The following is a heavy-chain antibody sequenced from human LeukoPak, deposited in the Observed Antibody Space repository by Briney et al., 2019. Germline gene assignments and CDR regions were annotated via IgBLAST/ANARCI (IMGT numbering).Heavy chain of an antibody. Sequence: GESLQISCRGSGHDFSDYWIGWVRQMPGKGLEWMGIIYPGDSDTRYSPSFQGQVTISADKSISTAYLQWSSLKASDTAMYYCARPISGSDDAFDIWGQGTMVTVSS. V-gene: IGHV5-51*01. CDR2: IYPGDSDT. CDR3: ARPISGSDDAFDI. D-gene: IGHD3-3*02. J-gene: IGHJ3*02. CDR1: GHDFSDYW.